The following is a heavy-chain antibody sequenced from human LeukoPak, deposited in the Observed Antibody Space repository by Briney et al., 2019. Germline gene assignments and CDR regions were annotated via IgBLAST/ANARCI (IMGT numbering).Heavy chain of an antibody. CDR1: GYTFTGYY. V-gene: IGHV1-2*02. Sequence: GASVKVSCKASGYTFTGYYMHWVRQAPGQGLEWMGWINPNSGGTNYAQKFQGRVTMTRDTSISTAYLELSRLRSDDTAVYYCARGIALLYFEELFPFDYWGQGTLVTVSS. CDR2: INPNSGGT. D-gene: IGHD3-10*01. CDR3: ARGIALLYFEELFPFDY. J-gene: IGHJ4*02.